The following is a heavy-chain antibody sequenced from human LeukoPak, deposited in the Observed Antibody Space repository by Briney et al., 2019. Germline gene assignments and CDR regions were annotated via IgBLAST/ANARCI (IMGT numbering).Heavy chain of an antibody. CDR3: AKDHGYSYGYYYYYGMDV. CDR2: ISGSGGST. D-gene: IGHD5-18*01. J-gene: IGHJ6*02. Sequence: GGSLRLSCAASGFTFSSYAMSWVRQAPGKGLEWVSAISGSGGSTYYADSVKGRFTISRDNSKNTLYLQMNSLRAEDTAVYYRAKDHGYSYGYYYYYGMDVWGQGTTVTVSS. V-gene: IGHV3-23*01. CDR1: GFTFSSYA.